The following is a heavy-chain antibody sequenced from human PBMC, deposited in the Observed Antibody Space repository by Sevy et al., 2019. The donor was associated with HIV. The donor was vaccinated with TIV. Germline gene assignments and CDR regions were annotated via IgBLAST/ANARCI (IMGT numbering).Heavy chain of an antibody. D-gene: IGHD6-19*01. CDR2: ISGLTNYI. CDR3: VRRSSGWDYFDY. CDR1: GFAFSDYY. Sequence: GESLKISCAASGFAFSDYYMNWIRQAPGKGLEWVSCISGLTNYINYADSVKGRFTISRDNAKNSVYLQMNSLRAEDTAVYYCVRRSSGWDYFDYWGQGTPVTVSS. V-gene: IGHV3-11*06. J-gene: IGHJ4*02.